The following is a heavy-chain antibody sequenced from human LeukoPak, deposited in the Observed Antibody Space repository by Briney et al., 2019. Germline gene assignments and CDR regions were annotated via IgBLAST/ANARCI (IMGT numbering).Heavy chain of an antibody. D-gene: IGHD2-15*01. Sequence: SETLSLTCAVSGGSISSGGYSWSWIRQPPGKGLEWIGYIYHSGSTYYNPSLKSRVTISVDRSKNQFSLKLSSVTAADTAVYYCARAGVVVAAHEYGMDVWGQGTTVTVSS. CDR2: IYHSGST. V-gene: IGHV4-30-2*01. CDR1: GGSISSGGYS. CDR3: ARAGVVVAAHEYGMDV. J-gene: IGHJ6*02.